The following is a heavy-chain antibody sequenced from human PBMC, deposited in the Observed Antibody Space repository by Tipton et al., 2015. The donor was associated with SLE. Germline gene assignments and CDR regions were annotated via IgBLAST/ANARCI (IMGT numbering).Heavy chain of an antibody. Sequence: TLSLTCTVSGGSISDSSHYWVWIRQSPGKGLEWVGSIYYSGSTYYNPSLQSRLTMSVDTSRNQFSLKLTSVTAADTAVYFCARFDYSNWDDYWGQGTLVTVSS. J-gene: IGHJ4*02. D-gene: IGHD4-11*01. V-gene: IGHV4-39*07. CDR2: IYYSGST. CDR3: ARFDYSNWDDY. CDR1: GGSISDSSHY.